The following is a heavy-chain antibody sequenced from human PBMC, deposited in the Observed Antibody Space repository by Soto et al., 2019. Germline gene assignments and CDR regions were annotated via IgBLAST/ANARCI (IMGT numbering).Heavy chain of an antibody. J-gene: IGHJ4*02. Sequence: GGSLRLSCAASGFTFSSYSMNWVRQAPGKGLEWVSSISSSSSYIYYADSVKGRFTISRDNAKNSLYLQMNSLRAEDTAVYYCAGDTAYRSGPFDYWGQGTLVTVSS. CDR3: AGDTAYRSGPFDY. V-gene: IGHV3-21*01. CDR1: GFTFSSYS. CDR2: ISSSSSYI. D-gene: IGHD6-19*01.